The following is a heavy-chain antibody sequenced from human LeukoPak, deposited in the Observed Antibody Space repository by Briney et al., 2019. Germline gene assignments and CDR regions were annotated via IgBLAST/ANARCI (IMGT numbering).Heavy chain of an antibody. CDR1: GFTFSSYE. Sequence: GGSLRLSCAASGFTFSSYEMNWVRQAPGKGLEWVSYISSSGSTIYYADTVKGRFTISRANAKNSLYLQMNSLRAEDTAVYYCARAPPYCSGGSCYGGSDYWGQGTLVTVSS. J-gene: IGHJ4*02. V-gene: IGHV3-48*03. D-gene: IGHD2-15*01. CDR3: ARAPPYCSGGSCYGGSDY. CDR2: ISSSGSTI.